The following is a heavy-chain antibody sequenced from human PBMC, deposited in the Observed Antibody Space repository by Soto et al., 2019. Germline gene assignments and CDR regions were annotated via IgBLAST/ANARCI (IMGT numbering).Heavy chain of an antibody. J-gene: IGHJ5*02. V-gene: IGHV3-30*02. Sequence: QVQLVESGGGVVQPGGSLRLSCVASGFALSSYGMHWVRQAPGKGLEWLSFIRYDGSDKYYAESVKGRFTISRDNSENTLYLEMSSLTGEDRAIYYSGRGQSIPDGWPDPWAGGTQVTVSS. CDR1: GFALSSYG. CDR3: GRGQSIPDGWPDP. CDR2: IRYDGSDK. D-gene: IGHD6-19*01.